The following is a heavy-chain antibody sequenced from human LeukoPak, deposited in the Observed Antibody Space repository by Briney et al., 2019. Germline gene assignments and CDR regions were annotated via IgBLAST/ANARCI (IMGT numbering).Heavy chain of an antibody. CDR3: ARHALGYCSSTSCYDLDY. V-gene: IGHV4-39*07. J-gene: IGHJ4*02. Sequence: KPSETLSLTCTVSGGSISSSSYYWGWIRQPPGKGLEWIGSIYYSGSTYYNPSLKSRVTISVDTSKNQFSLKLSSVTAADTAVYYCARHALGYCSSTSCYDLDYWGQGTLVTVSS. D-gene: IGHD2-2*01. CDR1: GGSISSSSYY. CDR2: IYYSGST.